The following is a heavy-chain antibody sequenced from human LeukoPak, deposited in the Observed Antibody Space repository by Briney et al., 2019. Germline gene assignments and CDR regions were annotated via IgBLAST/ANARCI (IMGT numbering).Heavy chain of an antibody. V-gene: IGHV1-46*01. CDR2: INPSGGST. J-gene: IGHJ5*02. CDR3: AREGTHNNIWYHWFDP. Sequence: GASVKVSCKASGYTFTSYYMHWVRQAPGQGLEWMGIINPSGGSTSYAQKFQGRVTMTRDMSTSTVYMELSSLRSDDTAVYYCAREGTHNNIWYHWFDPWGQGTLVTVSS. CDR1: GYTFTSYY. D-gene: IGHD6-13*01.